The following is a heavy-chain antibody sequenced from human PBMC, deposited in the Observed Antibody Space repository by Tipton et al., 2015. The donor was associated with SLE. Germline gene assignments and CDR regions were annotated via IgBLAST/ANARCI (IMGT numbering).Heavy chain of an antibody. Sequence: LRLSCAISGGSVSSNSAAWNWIRQSPSRGLEWLGRTYYRSKWYNDYAVSVKSRITINPDTSKNQFSLQLNSVTPEDTAVYYCARGRMYGAAAGTWFDPWGQGTLVTVSS. CDR2: TYYRSKWYN. CDR1: GGSVSSNSAA. V-gene: IGHV6-1*01. J-gene: IGHJ5*02. D-gene: IGHD6-13*01. CDR3: ARGRMYGAAAGTWFDP.